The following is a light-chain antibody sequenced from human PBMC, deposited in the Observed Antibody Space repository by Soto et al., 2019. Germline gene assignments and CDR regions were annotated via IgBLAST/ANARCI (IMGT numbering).Light chain of an antibody. CDR3: QQYKNWLTWT. J-gene: IGKJ1*01. CDR2: GAS. V-gene: IGKV3-15*01. CDR1: QSISSN. Sequence: EIVMTQSPATLSVSPGERATLSCRASQSISSNLAWYQQKPGQAPSLLIYGASTRATGIPARFSGSGSGTEFTLTISSLQSEDFAVYYCQQYKNWLTWTFGQGTKVDIK.